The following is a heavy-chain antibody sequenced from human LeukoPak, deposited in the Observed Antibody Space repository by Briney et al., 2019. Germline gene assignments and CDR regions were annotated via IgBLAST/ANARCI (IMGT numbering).Heavy chain of an antibody. J-gene: IGHJ4*02. Sequence: ASVKVSCKASGYTFTSYGTSWVRQAPGQGLEWMGWISAYNGNTNYAQKLQGRVTMTTDTSTSTAYMELRSLRSDDTAVYYCASGTFLRLGELSLDYWGQGTLVTVSS. D-gene: IGHD3-16*02. V-gene: IGHV1-18*01. CDR3: ASGTFLRLGELSLDY. CDR2: ISAYNGNT. CDR1: GYTFTSYG.